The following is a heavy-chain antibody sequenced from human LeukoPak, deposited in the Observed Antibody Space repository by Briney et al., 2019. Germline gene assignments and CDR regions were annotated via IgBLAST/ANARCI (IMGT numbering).Heavy chain of an antibody. CDR2: ISAYNGKT. CDR1: GYTFTSYG. CDR3: ARREALEMATITYDY. V-gene: IGHV1-18*01. J-gene: IGHJ4*02. Sequence: ASVKVSCKASGYTFTSYGISWVRQAPGQGLEWMGWISAYNGKTNYAQKLQGRVTMTTDTSTSTAYMELRSLRSDDTAVYYCARREALEMATITYDYWGQGTLVTVSS. D-gene: IGHD5-24*01.